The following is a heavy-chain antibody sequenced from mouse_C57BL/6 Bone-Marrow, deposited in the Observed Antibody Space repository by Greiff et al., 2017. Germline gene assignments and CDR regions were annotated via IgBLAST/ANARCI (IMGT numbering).Heavy chain of an antibody. CDR1: GYTFTSYG. J-gene: IGHJ3*01. CDR3: ARGNGYGFAY. D-gene: IGHD2-2*01. CDR2: IYPRSGNT. Sequence: QVQLQQSGAELARPGASVKLSCTASGYTFTSYGISWVKQRTGQGLEWIGEIYPRSGNTYYNEKFKGKATLTADKSSSTAYMELRSLASEDSAVYFCARGNGYGFAYWGQGTLVTVSA. V-gene: IGHV1-81*01.